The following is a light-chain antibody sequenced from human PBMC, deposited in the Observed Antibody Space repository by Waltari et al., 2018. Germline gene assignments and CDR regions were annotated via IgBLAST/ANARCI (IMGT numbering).Light chain of an antibody. CDR1: QSVSRN. CDR2: GAS. Sequence: LVMTQSPATLSVSPGARATPSCRASQSVSRNLSWYQQKPGQTPRLLIYGASTRATDIPTRFSGSGSGTEFTLTISSLQSEDFAVYYCQQYKDWPRVTFGGGTKVEIK. J-gene: IGKJ4*01. CDR3: QQYKDWPRVT. V-gene: IGKV3-15*01.